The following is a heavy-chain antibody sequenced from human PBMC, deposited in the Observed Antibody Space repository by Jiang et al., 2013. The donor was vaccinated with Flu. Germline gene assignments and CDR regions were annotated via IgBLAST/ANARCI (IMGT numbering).Heavy chain of an antibody. D-gene: IGHD3-10*01. CDR1: GYTLTELS. Sequence: EVKKPGASVKVSCKVSGYTLTELSMHWVRQAPGKGLEWMGGFDPEDGETIYAQKFQGRVTMTEDTSTDTAYMELGSLRSEDTAVYYCATVTEEFYYFDYWGQGTLVTVSS. J-gene: IGHJ4*02. V-gene: IGHV1-24*01. CDR2: FDPEDGET. CDR3: ATVTEEFYYFDY.